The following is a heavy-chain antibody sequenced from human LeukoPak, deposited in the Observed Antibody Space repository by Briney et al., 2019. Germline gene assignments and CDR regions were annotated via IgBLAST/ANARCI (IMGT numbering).Heavy chain of an antibody. CDR2: ISSSSSYI. CDR3: ARDSRVVVINVWFDP. V-gene: IGHV3-21*05. D-gene: IGHD3-22*01. CDR1: GFTFSSYE. Sequence: GGSLRLSCAASGFTFSSYEMNWVRQAPGKGLEWVSYISSSSSYIYYADSVKGRFTISRDNAKNSLYLQMNSLRAEDTAVYYCARDSRVVVINVWFDPWGQGTLVTVSS. J-gene: IGHJ5*02.